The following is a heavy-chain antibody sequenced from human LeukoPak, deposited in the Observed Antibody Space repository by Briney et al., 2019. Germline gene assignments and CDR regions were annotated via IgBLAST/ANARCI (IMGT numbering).Heavy chain of an antibody. J-gene: IGHJ4*02. CDR2: IYTSGGT. CDR1: GGSINGGSYY. Sequence: PSQNLSLTCSVSGGSINGGSYYWSWIRQPAGKGLEWIGRIYTSGGTNYNPSLKSRVTISVDKSKNQFSLKLSSVTAADTAVYYCARVITGHSSGYSYWGQGTLVTVSS. V-gene: IGHV4-61*02. D-gene: IGHD3-22*01. CDR3: ARVITGHSSGYSY.